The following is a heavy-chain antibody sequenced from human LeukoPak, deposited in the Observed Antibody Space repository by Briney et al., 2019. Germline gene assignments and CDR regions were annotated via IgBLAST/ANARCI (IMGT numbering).Heavy chain of an antibody. V-gene: IGHV4-34*01. Sequence: PSETLSLTCAVYGGSFSGYYWSWIRQPPGKGLEWIGEINHSGSTYYNASLKSRVTISIDTSKNQISLRLTSVTVTDTAMYYCARQTGSGLFTLPGGQGTLVTVSS. CDR2: INHSGST. CDR3: ARQTGSGLFTLP. D-gene: IGHD3/OR15-3a*01. CDR1: GGSFSGYY. J-gene: IGHJ4*02.